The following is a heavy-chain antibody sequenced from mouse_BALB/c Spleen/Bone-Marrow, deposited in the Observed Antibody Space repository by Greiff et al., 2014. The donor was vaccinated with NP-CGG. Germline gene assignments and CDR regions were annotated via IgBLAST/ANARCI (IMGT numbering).Heavy chain of an antibody. J-gene: IGHJ3*01. V-gene: IGHV14-3*02. CDR1: GFNIKDTY. CDR3: ASYYYGSSRFAY. Sequence: EVKLLESGAELVKPGASVKLSCTASGFNIKDTYMHWVKQRPEQGLEWIGRIGPANGNTKYDPKFQGKATITADTSSNTAYLQLSSLTSEDTAVYYCASYYYGSSRFAYWGQGTLVTVSA. CDR2: IGPANGNT. D-gene: IGHD1-1*01.